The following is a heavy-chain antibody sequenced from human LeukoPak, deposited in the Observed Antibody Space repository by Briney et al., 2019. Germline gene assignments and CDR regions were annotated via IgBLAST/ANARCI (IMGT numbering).Heavy chain of an antibody. V-gene: IGHV3-74*01. D-gene: IGHD3-10*01. CDR1: GFTFRSHW. Sequence: GGSLRLSCAASGFTFRSHWMHWVRQAPGKGLVWVSRIKGDESYTNYADSVKGRFPISRDNSMNRLYLQLSSLRPEDTAVYYCAREGSGNYGLGGAFDIWGQGTMAIVSS. CDR2: IKGDESYT. CDR3: AREGSGNYGLGGAFDI. J-gene: IGHJ3*02.